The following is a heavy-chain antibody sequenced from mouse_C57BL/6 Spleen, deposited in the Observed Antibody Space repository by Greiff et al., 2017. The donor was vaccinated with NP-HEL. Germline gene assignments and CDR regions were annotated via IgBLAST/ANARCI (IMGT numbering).Heavy chain of an antibody. CDR2: IYPGNSDT. CDR3: TTITTDWYFDV. CDR1: GYTFTSYW. Sequence: EVKLMESGTVLARPGASVKMSCKTSGYTFTSYWMHWVKQRPGQGLEWIGAIYPGNSDTSYNQKFKGKAKLTAVTSASTAYMELSSRTNEDAAGYYCTTITTDWYFDVWGTGTTVTVSS. D-gene: IGHD1-1*01. J-gene: IGHJ1*03. V-gene: IGHV1-5*01.